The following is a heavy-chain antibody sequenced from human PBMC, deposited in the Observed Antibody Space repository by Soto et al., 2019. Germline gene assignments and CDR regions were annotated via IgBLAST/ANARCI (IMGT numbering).Heavy chain of an antibody. CDR1: GFTFSNAW. D-gene: IGHD3-10*01. V-gene: IGHV3-15*01. J-gene: IGHJ4*02. CDR2: IKSKTDGGTT. CDR3: TTYYPLYFRYFDY. Sequence: PGGSLRLSCAASGFTFSNAWMSWVRQAPGKGLEWVGRIKSKTDGGTTDYAAPVKGRFTISRDDSKNTLYLQMNSLKTEDTAVYYCTTYYPLYFRYFDYWGQGTLVTVSS.